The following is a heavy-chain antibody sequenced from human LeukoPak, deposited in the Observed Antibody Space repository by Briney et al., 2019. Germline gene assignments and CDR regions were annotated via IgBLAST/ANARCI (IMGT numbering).Heavy chain of an antibody. CDR3: ARVLGYCSGGSCNYYFDY. D-gene: IGHD2-15*01. Sequence: GASVKVSCKASGGTLSSYAISWVRQAAGQGLEWMGRIIPIFGTANYAQKFQGRVTITTDESTSTAYMELSSLRSEDTAMYYCARVLGYCSGGSCNYYFDYWGQGTLVTVSS. CDR2: IIPIFGTA. J-gene: IGHJ4*02. CDR1: GGTLSSYA. V-gene: IGHV1-69*05.